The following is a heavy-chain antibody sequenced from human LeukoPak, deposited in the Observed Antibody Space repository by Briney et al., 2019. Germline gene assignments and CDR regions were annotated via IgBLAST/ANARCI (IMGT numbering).Heavy chain of an antibody. CDR1: GGSISSYY. Sequence: SETLSLTCTVSGGSISSYYWSWIRQPPGKGLEWIGYIYYSGSTNYNPSLKSRVTISVDTSKNQFSLKLSSVTAADTAVYYCARDSAGITMVRGVIGYDYWGQGTLVTVSS. CDR2: IYYSGST. D-gene: IGHD3-10*01. CDR3: ARDSAGITMVRGVIGYDY. V-gene: IGHV4-59*12. J-gene: IGHJ4*02.